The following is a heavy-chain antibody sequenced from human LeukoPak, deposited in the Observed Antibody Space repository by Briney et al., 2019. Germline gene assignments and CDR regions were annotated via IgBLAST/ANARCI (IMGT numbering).Heavy chain of an antibody. V-gene: IGHV4-39*07. CDR1: GGSISSSSYY. CDR3: ARQSIAVTLSDY. J-gene: IGHJ4*02. Sequence: SETLSLTCTVSGGSISSSSYYWGWIRQPPGKGLEWIGSIYYSGSTYYNPSLKSRVTISVDTSKNQFSLKLSSVTAADTAVYYCARQSIAVTLSDYWGQGTLVTVSS. CDR2: IYYSGST. D-gene: IGHD6-19*01.